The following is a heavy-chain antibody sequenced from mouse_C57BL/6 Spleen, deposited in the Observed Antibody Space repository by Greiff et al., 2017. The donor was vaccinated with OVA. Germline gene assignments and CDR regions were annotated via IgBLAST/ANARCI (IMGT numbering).Heavy chain of an antibody. CDR3: ARGGGNYFDY. V-gene: IGHV1-81*01. Sequence: QVQLQQSGAELARPGASVKLSCKASGYTFTSYGISWVKQRTGQGLEWIGEIYPRSGNTYYNEKFKGKATLTADKSSSPSYMELRSLTSEDSAVYFWARGGGNYFDYWGQGTTLTVSS. CDR1: GYTFTSYG. CDR2: IYPRSGNT. J-gene: IGHJ2*01.